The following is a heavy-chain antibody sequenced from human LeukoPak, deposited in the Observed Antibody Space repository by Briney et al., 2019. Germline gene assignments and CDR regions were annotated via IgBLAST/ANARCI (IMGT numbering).Heavy chain of an antibody. D-gene: IGHD5-18*01. CDR1: GFTFNIYW. CDR2: INSDGSST. CDR3: ARDLRYSSDY. Sequence: PGGSLRLSCAASGFTFNIYWMHWVRQAPGKGLVWVSHINSDGSSTTYADSVKGQFTISRDNAKNTVYLQMNSLRAEDTAVYYCARDLRYSSDYWGQGTLVTVSS. J-gene: IGHJ4*02. V-gene: IGHV3-74*01.